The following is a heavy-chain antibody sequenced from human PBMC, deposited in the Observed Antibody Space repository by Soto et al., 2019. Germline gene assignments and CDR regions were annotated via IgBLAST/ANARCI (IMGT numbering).Heavy chain of an antibody. CDR1: RYTFTSYD. CDR2: MNPNSGNT. J-gene: IGHJ4*02. V-gene: IGHV1-8*01. CDR3: AREKNEYFDY. Sequence: QVQLVQSGAEVKKPGASVKVSCKASRYTFTSYDINWVRQATGQGLVWMGWMNPNSGNTGDAQKLQGRVTMTRDTSISTAYMELSSLRSEDTAVYYCAREKNEYFDYWGQGTLVTVSS.